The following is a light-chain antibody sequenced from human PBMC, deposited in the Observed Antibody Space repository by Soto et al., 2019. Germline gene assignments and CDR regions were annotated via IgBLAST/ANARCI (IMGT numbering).Light chain of an antibody. CDR1: QSVGSS. J-gene: IGKJ5*01. V-gene: IGKV3-15*01. Sequence: VMTQSPATLSVSPGERATLSCRASQSVGSSLAWYQQKPGQPPRLLIYGASTRATGFPARFSGSGSGTEFTLTISSLQSEDFAVYYCQQYNNWPPYTFGQGTRLEIK. CDR2: GAS. CDR3: QQYNNWPPYT.